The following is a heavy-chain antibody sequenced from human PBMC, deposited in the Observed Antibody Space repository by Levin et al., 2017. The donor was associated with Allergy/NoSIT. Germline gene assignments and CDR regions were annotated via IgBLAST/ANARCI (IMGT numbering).Heavy chain of an antibody. CDR3: ARGSHGVFDY. V-gene: IGHV3-48*01. J-gene: IGHJ4*02. Sequence: GGSLRLSCAASGFTFSTYSMNWVRQAPGKGLEWVSSISSSSDVIYYADSVKGRFTISRDNAKNSLYLQMNSLRAEDTAVYYCARGSHGVFDYWGQGTLVTVSS. D-gene: IGHD3-16*01. CDR1: GFTFSTYS. CDR2: ISSSSDVI.